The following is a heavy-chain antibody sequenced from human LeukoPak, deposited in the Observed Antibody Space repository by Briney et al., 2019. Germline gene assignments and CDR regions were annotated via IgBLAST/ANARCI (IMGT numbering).Heavy chain of an antibody. Sequence: PGGSLRLSCAASGFTISTYWMSWVRQDLGKGLEWLANIKQDGSEQYYVDSVKGRFAISRDNAKNSVYLQMNGLRAEDTAVYYCARENTAVPGGDCWGQGTLVTVSS. CDR3: ARENTAVPGGDC. V-gene: IGHV3-7*01. CDR2: IKQDGSEQ. J-gene: IGHJ4*02. CDR1: GFTISTYW. D-gene: IGHD5-18*01.